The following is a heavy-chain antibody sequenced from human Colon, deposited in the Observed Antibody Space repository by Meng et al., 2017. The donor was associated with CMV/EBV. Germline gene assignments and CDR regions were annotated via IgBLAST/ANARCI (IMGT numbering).Heavy chain of an antibody. J-gene: IGHJ4*02. Sequence: GSLRLSCTVSGGSISSSSDYWGWIRRPPGKGLEWIGTIYYSGTTYYNPSLTSRVTISVDTSKNQFSLNLRSVTAADTAMYFCARGLGHASNNSHDYWGQGTLVTVSS. CDR3: ARGLGHASNNSHDY. V-gene: IGHV4-39*07. CDR2: IYYSGTT. CDR1: GGSISSSSDY. D-gene: IGHD1-1*01.